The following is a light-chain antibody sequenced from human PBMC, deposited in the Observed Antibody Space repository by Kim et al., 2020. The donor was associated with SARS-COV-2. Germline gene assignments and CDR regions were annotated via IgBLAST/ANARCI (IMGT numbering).Light chain of an antibody. CDR1: SSNIGSNS. Sequence: QSVLTQPPSASGTPGQRVTISCSGSSSNIGSNSVSWYQQLPRASPKVLVNGNDQRPSGVPARFSGSKSGTSASLAISGLQSEDEADYYCATWDDSVIGYVFGTGTKVTVL. J-gene: IGLJ1*01. V-gene: IGLV1-44*01. CDR3: ATWDDSVIGYV. CDR2: GND.